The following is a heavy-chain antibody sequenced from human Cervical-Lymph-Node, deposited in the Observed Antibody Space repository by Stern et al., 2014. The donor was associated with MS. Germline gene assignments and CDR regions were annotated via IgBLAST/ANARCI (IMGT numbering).Heavy chain of an antibody. CDR3: ARGLLGSKNAFDI. D-gene: IGHD2-15*01. Sequence: VQLAESGAEVKKPGASAEVSCKASGYNFTSYGISWVRQAPGQGLEWMGWISSYNGNTNYARQLQGRVTMTTDTSTSTAYMERRSLRSDDTAVYYCARGLLGSKNAFDIWGQGTMVTVSS. CDR1: GYNFTSYG. J-gene: IGHJ3*02. CDR2: ISSYNGNT. V-gene: IGHV1-18*01.